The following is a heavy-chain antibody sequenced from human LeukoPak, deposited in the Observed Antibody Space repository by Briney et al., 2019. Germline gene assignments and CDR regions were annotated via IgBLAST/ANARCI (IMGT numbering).Heavy chain of an antibody. V-gene: IGHV3-48*03. CDR3: ARGTGTTGTDFDY. J-gene: IGHJ4*02. CDR2: ISSSGSTI. CDR1: GFTFSSYE. D-gene: IGHD1-1*01. Sequence: PGGSLRLSCAASGFTFSSYEMNWVRQAPGKGLEWVSYISSSGSTIYYADSVKGRFTISRDNAKNSLYLQMNSLRAEDTAVYYCARGTGTTGTDFDYWGQGTLVTVSS.